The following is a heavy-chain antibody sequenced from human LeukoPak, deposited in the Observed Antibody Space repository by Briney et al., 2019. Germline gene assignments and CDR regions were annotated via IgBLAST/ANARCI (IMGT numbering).Heavy chain of an antibody. CDR3: AKSVSGSSYDY. CDR1: GFTFSNYA. D-gene: IGHD6-19*01. CDR2: INTIGDTT. Sequence: GGSLRLSCAASGFTFSNYAMTWVRQAPGKGLEWVSTINTIGDTTYYADSVKGRFTISRVNSKNTLYLQMNSLRAGDTAIYYFAKSVSGSSYDYWGQGTLVTVSS. V-gene: IGHV3-23*01. J-gene: IGHJ4*02.